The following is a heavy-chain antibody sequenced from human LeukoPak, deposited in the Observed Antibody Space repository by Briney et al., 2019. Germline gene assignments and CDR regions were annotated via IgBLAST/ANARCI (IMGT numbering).Heavy chain of an antibody. D-gene: IGHD5-12*01. V-gene: IGHV3-21*01. CDR2: ISSSSSYI. CDR3: ARDPYSGYDYMRYFDY. Sequence: NPGGSLRLSCVASGFTFGSYSMNWVRQAPGKGLEWVSSISSSSSYIYYADSVKGRFTISRDNAKNSLYLQMNSLRAEDTAVYYCARDPYSGYDYMRYFDYWGQGTLVTVSS. J-gene: IGHJ4*02. CDR1: GFTFGSYS.